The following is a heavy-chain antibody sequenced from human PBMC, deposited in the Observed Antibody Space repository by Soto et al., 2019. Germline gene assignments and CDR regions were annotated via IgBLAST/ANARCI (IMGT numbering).Heavy chain of an antibody. CDR2: MNSDGSTT. V-gene: IGHV3-74*01. CDR1: GFTFGNYW. CDR3: ATAEVDY. Sequence: GGSLRLSCAASGFTFGNYWMHWVRQAPGKGLEWVSRMNSDGSTTNYADSVKGRFTVSRDNAKNTLYLQMNSLRAEDTAVYYCATAEVDYWGPGTLVTVSS. J-gene: IGHJ4*02.